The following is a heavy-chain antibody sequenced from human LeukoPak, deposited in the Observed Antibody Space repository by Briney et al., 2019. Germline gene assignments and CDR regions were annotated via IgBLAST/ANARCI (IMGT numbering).Heavy chain of an antibody. CDR3: ARSKVTTSDAFDI. CDR2: IYHSGST. J-gene: IGHJ3*02. V-gene: IGHV4-38-2*01. Sequence: SETLSLTCAVSGYSISSGYYWGWIRQPPGKGLEWIGSIYHSGSTYYNPSLKSRVTISVDTSKNQFSLKLSSVTAADTAVYYCARSKVTTSDAFDIWDQGPMVTVSS. CDR1: GYSISSGYY. D-gene: IGHD4-17*01.